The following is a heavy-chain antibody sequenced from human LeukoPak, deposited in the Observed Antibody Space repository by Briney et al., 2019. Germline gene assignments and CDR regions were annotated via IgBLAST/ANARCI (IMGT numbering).Heavy chain of an antibody. Sequence: GGSLRLSCAASGFTFKTYGMSWVRQAPGKGLEWVSSISGTGGSDGTTYYADPVKGRFTISRDNSKSTLYLQMNSLRAEDTAMYYFRVYYEDALDIWGQGTMVTVSS. J-gene: IGHJ3*02. D-gene: IGHD3-22*01. CDR3: RVYYEDALDI. V-gene: IGHV3-23*01. CDR1: GFTFKTYG. CDR2: ISGTGGSDGTT.